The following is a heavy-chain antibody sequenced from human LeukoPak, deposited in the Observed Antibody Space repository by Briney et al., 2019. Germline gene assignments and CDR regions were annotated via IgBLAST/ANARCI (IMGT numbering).Heavy chain of an antibody. J-gene: IGHJ5*02. V-gene: IGHV4-59*01. CDR1: GGSISSYY. Sequence: PSETLSLTCTVSGGSISSYYWSWLRQPPGKGLEWIGYIYYSGSTNYNPSLKSRVTISVDTSKNQFSLKLSSVTAADTAVYYCARVKYGCSSTSCYFWFDPWGQGTLVTVSS. CDR2: IYYSGST. CDR3: ARVKYGCSSTSCYFWFDP. D-gene: IGHD2-2*01.